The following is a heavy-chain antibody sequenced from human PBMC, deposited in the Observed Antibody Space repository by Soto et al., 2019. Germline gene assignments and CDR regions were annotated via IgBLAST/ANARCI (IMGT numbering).Heavy chain of an antibody. CDR2: LYTGGST. J-gene: IGHJ6*04. CDR1: GFTVSSYY. CDR3: ARGDLTDV. V-gene: IGHV3-53*04. Sequence: EVQVVESGGGLVQPGGSLRLSCAASGFTVSSYYMSWVRQAPGKGLEWVSALYTGGSTYYADSVNGRFTISRHNSENTLYLQMNSLRVEDTAVYYCARGDLTDVWGKGTTVTGSS.